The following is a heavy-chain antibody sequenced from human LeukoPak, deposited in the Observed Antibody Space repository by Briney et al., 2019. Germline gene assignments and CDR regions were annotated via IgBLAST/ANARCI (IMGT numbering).Heavy chain of an antibody. J-gene: IGHJ4*02. Sequence: ASVKVSCKASGYTFRSYEINWVRQAPGQGLEWVGWIHPNSGKTGYAQKFQGRVTMTRDTSTETAFMELSSLKFDDTAIFYCARGHYGGNRYFDIWGQGTWSPSPQ. CDR3: ARGHYGGNRYFDI. V-gene: IGHV1-8*01. D-gene: IGHD4-23*01. CDR2: IHPNSGKT. CDR1: GYTFRSYE.